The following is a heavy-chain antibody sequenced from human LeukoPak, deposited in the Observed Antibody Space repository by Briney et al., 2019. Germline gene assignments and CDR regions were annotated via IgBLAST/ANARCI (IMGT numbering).Heavy chain of an antibody. Sequence: SETLSLTCTVSGSISNYYWSWIRQPPGKGLEWIGEINHSGSTNYNPSLKSRVTISVDTSKNQFSLKLSSVTAADTAVYYCARDPYDFWSGYHFDYWGQGTLVTVSS. V-gene: IGHV4-34*01. CDR3: ARDPYDFWSGYHFDY. CDR1: GSISNYY. CDR2: INHSGST. J-gene: IGHJ4*02. D-gene: IGHD3-3*01.